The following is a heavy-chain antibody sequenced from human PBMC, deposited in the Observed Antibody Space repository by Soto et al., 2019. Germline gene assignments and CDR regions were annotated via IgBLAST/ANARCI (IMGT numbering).Heavy chain of an antibody. CDR1: GYNFTNFY. D-gene: IGHD6-6*01. CDR2: VNPNGGST. V-gene: IGHV1-46*03. Sequence: QVQLVQSGPEVKEPGASVKISCKASGYNFTNFYIHWVRQAPGQGLEWMGIVNPNGGSTNYAQNLKRRITISRDTSTSTVYMDLSSLRSEDTAVYYCARGLASGDYWGQGTLVTVSS. CDR3: ARGLASGDY. J-gene: IGHJ4*02.